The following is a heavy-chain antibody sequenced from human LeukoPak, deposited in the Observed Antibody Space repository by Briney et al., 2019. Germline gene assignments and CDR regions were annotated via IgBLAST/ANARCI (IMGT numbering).Heavy chain of an antibody. CDR1: TSR. CDR2: IGTYGGDT. CDR3: ARDLWNFYDASGYNRDFDS. D-gene: IGHD3-22*01. V-gene: IGHV1-18*01. J-gene: IGHJ5*01. Sequence: ASVKVSCKATSRISWVRQAPGQGLEWMGWIGTYGGDTYYAQKFQGRITVTTDISTSTVYMELRNLRSDDTAVYYCARDLWNFYDASGYNRDFDSWGQGTLVTVSS.